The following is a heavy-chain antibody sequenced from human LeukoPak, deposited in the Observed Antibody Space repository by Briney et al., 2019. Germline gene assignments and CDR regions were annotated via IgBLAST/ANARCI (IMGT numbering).Heavy chain of an antibody. CDR2: INWNGGST. CDR3: ARAVEVWPGTTYGDDAFDI. V-gene: IGHV3-20*04. CDR1: GFTFDDSV. Sequence: GPGGSLRLSCAASGFTFDDSVMSWVRQAPGKGLEWVSSINWNGGSTGYADSVKGRFTISRDNAKNSLYLQMNSLRAEDTALYYCARAVEVWPGTTYGDDAFDIWGQGTMVTVSS. D-gene: IGHD1-7*01. J-gene: IGHJ3*02.